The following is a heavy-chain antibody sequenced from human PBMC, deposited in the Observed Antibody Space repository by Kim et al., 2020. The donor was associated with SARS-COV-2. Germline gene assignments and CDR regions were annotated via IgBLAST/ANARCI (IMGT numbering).Heavy chain of an antibody. D-gene: IGHD2-8*02. J-gene: IGHJ5*02. V-gene: IGHV5-51*01. Sequence: GESLKISCKGSGYTFTTSWIAWVRQMPGKGLGFMGRIYPADSDTRYSQSFEGQVTMSADKSINTAYLQWSSLKSSDTGIYYCARRLYSHGDYWYFDPWCQ. CDR2: IYPADSDT. CDR3: ARRLYSHGDYWYFDP. CDR1: GYTFTTSW.